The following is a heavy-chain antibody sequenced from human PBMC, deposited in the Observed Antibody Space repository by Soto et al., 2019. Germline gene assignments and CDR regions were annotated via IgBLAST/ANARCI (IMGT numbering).Heavy chain of an antibody. CDR1: GGSISSSSYY. CDR2: IYYSGST. Sequence: SETLSLTCTVSGGSISSSSYYWGWIRQPPGKGLEWIGSIYYSGSTYYNPSLKSRVTISVDTSKNQFSLKLSSVTAADTAVYYCASLTTVTGNFDYWGQGTLVTVS. D-gene: IGHD4-17*01. V-gene: IGHV4-39*01. J-gene: IGHJ4*02. CDR3: ASLTTVTGNFDY.